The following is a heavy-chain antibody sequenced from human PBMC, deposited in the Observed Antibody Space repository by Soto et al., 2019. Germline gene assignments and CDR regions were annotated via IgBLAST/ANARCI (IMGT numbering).Heavy chain of an antibody. J-gene: IGHJ4*02. CDR3: ARDRSHYYDSSGYYLLYFDY. Sequence: EVQLVESGGGLVQPGGSLRLSCAASGFTFSSYSMNWVLQAPGKGLEWVSYISSRSSTIYYADSVKGRFTISRDNAKNSLYLQMNSLRDEDTAVYYCARDRSHYYDSSGYYLLYFDYWGQGTLVTVSS. CDR1: GFTFSSYS. D-gene: IGHD3-22*01. V-gene: IGHV3-48*02. CDR2: ISSRSSTI.